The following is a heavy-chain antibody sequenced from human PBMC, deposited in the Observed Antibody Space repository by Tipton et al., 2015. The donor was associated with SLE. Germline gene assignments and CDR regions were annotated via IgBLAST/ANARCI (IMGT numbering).Heavy chain of an antibody. V-gene: IGHV3-53*05. CDR1: GFTVSDNY. J-gene: IGHJ4*02. CDR3: AGHGESSFDY. CDR2: IYRGGST. D-gene: IGHD6-19*01. Sequence: SLRLSCAAAGFTVSDNYISWVRQAPGKGLEWVSVIYRGGSTHYADSVQGRFTISRDFSENTVYLQMNSLATEDTAVYYCAGHGESSFDYWGQGTLVTVS.